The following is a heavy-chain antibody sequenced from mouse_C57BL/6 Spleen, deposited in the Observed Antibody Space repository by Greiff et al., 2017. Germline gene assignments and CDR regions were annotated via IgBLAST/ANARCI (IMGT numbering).Heavy chain of an antibody. Sequence: VQLQQSGPGLVKPSQSLSLTCSVTGYSITSGYYWNWIRQFPGNKLEWMGYISYDGSNNSNPSLKNRISITRDTSKNQFFLKLNSVTTEDTATYYCARGYYGSSYEFDYWGQGTTLTVSS. J-gene: IGHJ2*01. CDR1: GYSITSGYY. V-gene: IGHV3-6*01. D-gene: IGHD1-1*01. CDR3: ARGYYGSSYEFDY. CDR2: ISYDGSN.